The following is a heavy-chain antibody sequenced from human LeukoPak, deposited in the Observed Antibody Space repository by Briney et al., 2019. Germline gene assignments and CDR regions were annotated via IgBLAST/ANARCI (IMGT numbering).Heavy chain of an antibody. Sequence: GGSLRLSCAASGFTFSSCCMSWVRQAPGKGLEWVANIKQDGSAKNYVDSVKGRFTISRDNAKNSLYLQMNSLRAEDTAVYYCAREYGRYFDWFDPRGQGTLVTVSS. J-gene: IGHJ5*02. V-gene: IGHV3-7*01. CDR1: GFTFSSCC. CDR3: AREYGRYFDWFDP. CDR2: IKQDGSAK. D-gene: IGHD3-9*01.